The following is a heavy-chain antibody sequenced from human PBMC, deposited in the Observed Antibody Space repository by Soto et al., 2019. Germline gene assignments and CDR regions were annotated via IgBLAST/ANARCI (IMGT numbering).Heavy chain of an antibody. CDR1: GFSVTRNY. V-gene: IGHV3-66*01. CDR3: SRGVGGDYGALMSYFGMDV. Sequence: EVQLVESGGALVQPGGSLRLYCEVSGFSVTRNYMSCVRQRPGKGLEWGSVIYSGTNTYYGDSVKGRLTISSDDSKNTLYLQMNPLRVEDTAVYFCSRGVGGDYGALMSYFGMDVWGQGTTVTVS. CDR2: IYSGTNT. D-gene: IGHD4-17*01. J-gene: IGHJ6*02.